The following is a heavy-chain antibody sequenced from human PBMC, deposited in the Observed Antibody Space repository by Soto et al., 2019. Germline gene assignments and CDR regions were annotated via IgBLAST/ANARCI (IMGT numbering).Heavy chain of an antibody. CDR1: GGSISSSSYY. D-gene: IGHD2-15*01. V-gene: IGHV4-39*01. Sequence: SETLSLTCTVSGGSISSSSYYWGWIRQPPGKGLEWIGSIYYSGRTYYNPSLKSRVTISVDTSKNQFSLKLSSVTAADTAVYYCARRYCSGGSCFALPNWFDPWGQGTLVTVSS. J-gene: IGHJ5*02. CDR3: ARRYCSGGSCFALPNWFDP. CDR2: IYYSGRT.